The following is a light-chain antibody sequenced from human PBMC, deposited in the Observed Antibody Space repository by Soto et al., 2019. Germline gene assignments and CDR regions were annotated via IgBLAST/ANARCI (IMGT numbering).Light chain of an antibody. V-gene: IGKV1-5*03. Sequence: DIQMTQSPSTLSASVGDRVTITCRASQSITNCLAWYQQKPGKAPKLLIFDASSLRSGVPSRFSGSGSGTEFTLTIRGLQPEDFASYYCQMHNASPPYTFGEGTKVEIK. J-gene: IGKJ2*01. CDR2: DAS. CDR3: QMHNASPPYT. CDR1: QSITNC.